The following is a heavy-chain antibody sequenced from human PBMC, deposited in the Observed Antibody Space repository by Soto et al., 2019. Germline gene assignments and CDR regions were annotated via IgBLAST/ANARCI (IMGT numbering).Heavy chain of an antibody. D-gene: IGHD3-3*01. CDR2: IKSKTDGGTT. V-gene: IGHV3-15*01. Sequence: GGSLRLSCAASGFTFSNAWMSWVRQAPGKGLEWVGRIKSKTDGGTTDYAAPVKGRFTISRDDSKNTLYLQMNSLRVEDTAVYYCGRSITIFGARPEFYYGMDVWGQGTTVTVSS. CDR1: GFTFSNAW. CDR3: GRSITIFGARPEFYYGMDV. J-gene: IGHJ6*02.